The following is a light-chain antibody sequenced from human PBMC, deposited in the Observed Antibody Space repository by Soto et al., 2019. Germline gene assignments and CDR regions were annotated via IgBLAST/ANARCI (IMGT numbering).Light chain of an antibody. CDR1: QSISTF. J-gene: IGKJ2*01. CDR3: QQSYSTPYT. CDR2: GAS. V-gene: IGKV1-39*01. Sequence: DIQMTQSPYSLSASVGDRVTITCRASQSISTFLNWYHQKPRSAPELLIFGASSLQGGVPSRFTGSGSGTDFTLTISSLQPEAFATYYCQQSYSTPYTFGQGTKLEI.